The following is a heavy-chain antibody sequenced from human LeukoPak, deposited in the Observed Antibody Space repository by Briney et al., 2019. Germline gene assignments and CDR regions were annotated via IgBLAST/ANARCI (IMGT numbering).Heavy chain of an antibody. J-gene: IGHJ4*02. Sequence: PSETLSLTCAVSGYSISSGYYWGWIRQPPGKGLEWIGSIYHSGSTYYNPSLKSQVTISVDTSKNQFSLKLSPVTAADTAVYYCARGRDYSSSWYYFDYWGQGTLVTVSS. CDR3: ARGRDYSSSWYYFDY. CDR2: IYHSGST. V-gene: IGHV4-38-2*01. D-gene: IGHD6-13*01. CDR1: GYSISSGYY.